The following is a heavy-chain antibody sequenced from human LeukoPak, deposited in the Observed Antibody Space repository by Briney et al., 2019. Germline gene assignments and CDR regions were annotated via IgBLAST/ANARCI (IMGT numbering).Heavy chain of an antibody. D-gene: IGHD3-10*01. V-gene: IGHV3-9*01. CDR2: ISWNGGGI. J-gene: IGHJ4*02. Sequence: GGSLRLSCAASGFTFDDYAMHWVRQAPGKGLEWVSGISWNGGGIGYADSVKGRFTISRDNAKNSLHLQMNSLRAEDTALYYCARGYYGSGENYFDYWGQETLVTVSS. CDR3: ARGYYGSGENYFDY. CDR1: GFTFDDYA.